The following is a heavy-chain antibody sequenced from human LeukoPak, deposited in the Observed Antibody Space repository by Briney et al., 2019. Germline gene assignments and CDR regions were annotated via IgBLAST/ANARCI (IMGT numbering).Heavy chain of an antibody. Sequence: SETLSLTCTVPGGSISSGSYYWSWIRQPAGKGLEWIGRIYTSGSTNYNPSPKSRVSLSVDTSKNQFSMKLSSVTAAATAVYYCAREPPHSNLYYYYMDVGGKGTTVTVSS. CDR1: GGSISSGSYY. V-gene: IGHV4-61*02. D-gene: IGHD4-11*01. CDR2: IYTSGST. J-gene: IGHJ6*03. CDR3: AREPPHSNLYYYYMDV.